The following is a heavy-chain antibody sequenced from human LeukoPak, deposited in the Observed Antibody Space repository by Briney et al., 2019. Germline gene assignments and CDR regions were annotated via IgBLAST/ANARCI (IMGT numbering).Heavy chain of an antibody. D-gene: IGHD2-21*02. V-gene: IGHV1-3*01. J-gene: IGHJ4*02. CDR2: FNAGNGNT. CDR3: ARDRGDPTDYYFDY. CDR1: GSTVTSYA. Sequence: GASVKVSSTASGSTVTSYAMHWVRQAPGQRLEWWGWFNAGNGNTKYSQKFQGRVTITRDTSASTAYMELRSLRSEDTAVYYCARDRGDPTDYYFDYWGQGTLVTVSS.